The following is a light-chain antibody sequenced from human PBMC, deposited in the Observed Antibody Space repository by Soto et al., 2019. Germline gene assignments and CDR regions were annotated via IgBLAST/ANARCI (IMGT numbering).Light chain of an antibody. Sequence: AIRMTQSPSSLSASTGDRVTITCRASQGISSYLAWYQQKPGKAPKLLIYAASTLQSGVPSRFSGSGSGTDFTLTISCLQSEDFATDYCQQYYSYPCTVGQGTRLEIK. CDR1: QGISSY. CDR3: QQYYSYPCT. V-gene: IGKV1-8*01. J-gene: IGKJ5*01. CDR2: AAS.